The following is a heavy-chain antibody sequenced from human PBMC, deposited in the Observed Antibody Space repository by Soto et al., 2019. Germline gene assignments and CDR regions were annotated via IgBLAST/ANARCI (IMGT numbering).Heavy chain of an antibody. CDR1: GYTFTSYA. CDR2: INAGNGNT. D-gene: IGHD3-22*01. J-gene: IGHJ4*02. V-gene: IGHV1-3*05. Sequence: QVQLVQSGAEEKKPGASVKVSCKASGYTFTSYAMHWVRQAPGQRLEWMGWINAGNGNTKYSQKFQGRVTITRDTSASTAYMELSSLRSADTAVYYCARGSGYYYWDDYWGQGTLVTVSS. CDR3: ARGSGYYYWDDY.